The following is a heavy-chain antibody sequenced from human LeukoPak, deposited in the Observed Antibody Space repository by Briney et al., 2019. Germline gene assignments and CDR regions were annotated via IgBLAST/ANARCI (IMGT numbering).Heavy chain of an antibody. CDR2: INPSGGST. V-gene: IGHV1-46*01. CDR1: GYTFTSYY. J-gene: IGHJ6*02. Sequence: GASVKVSCKASGYTFTSYYMHWVRQAPGQGLEWMGIINPSGGSTSYAQKFQGRVTMTRDTSTSTVYMELSSLRSEDTAVCYCARKEGSLLGYYYGMDVWGQGTTVTVSS. D-gene: IGHD3-10*01. CDR3: ARKEGSLLGYYYGMDV.